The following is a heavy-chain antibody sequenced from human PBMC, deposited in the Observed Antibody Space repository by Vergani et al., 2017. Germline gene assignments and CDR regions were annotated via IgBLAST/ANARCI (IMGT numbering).Heavy chain of an antibody. D-gene: IGHD1-26*01. J-gene: IGHJ4*02. CDR2: IIPIFGTA. CDR1: GGTFSSYA. V-gene: IGHV1-69*06. Sequence: VQLLESGAEVKKPGSSVKVSCKASGGTFSSYAISWVRQAPGQGLEWMGGIIPIFGTANYAQKFQGRVTITADKSTSTAYMELSSLRSEDTAVYYCARDLRKIVGATTVGSAFFDYWGQGTLVTVSS. CDR3: ARDLRKIVGATTVGSAFFDY.